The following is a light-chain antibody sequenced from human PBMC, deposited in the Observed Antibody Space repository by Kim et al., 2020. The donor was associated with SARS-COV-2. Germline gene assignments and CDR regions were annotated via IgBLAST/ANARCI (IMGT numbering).Light chain of an antibody. Sequence: SVSRGQTAIITCSGAKVGEKYVCRYQQKPGQSPVVVIYEDTNRPHGIPERFSGSNSGNTATLPISGTQTVDEADYYCQAWDSSTAVFGGGTQLTVL. CDR2: EDT. J-gene: IGLJ2*01. V-gene: IGLV3-1*01. CDR1: KVGEKY. CDR3: QAWDSSTAV.